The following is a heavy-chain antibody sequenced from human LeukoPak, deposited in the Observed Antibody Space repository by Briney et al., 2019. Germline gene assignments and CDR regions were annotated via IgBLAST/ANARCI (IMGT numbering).Heavy chain of an antibody. D-gene: IGHD3-10*01. CDR2: IHYSGSTNSGST. Sequence: SETLSLTCTVSGGSITSSRYYWGWIRQPPGKGLEWIGSIHYSGSTNSGSTYYNPSLKSRVTISVDTSKNQFSLRLSSVTAADTAVYYCTRNPYYYGSGSYSNSAFDIWGQGTMVTVSS. V-gene: IGHV4-39*01. CDR1: GGSITSSRYY. J-gene: IGHJ3*02. CDR3: TRNPYYYGSGSYSNSAFDI.